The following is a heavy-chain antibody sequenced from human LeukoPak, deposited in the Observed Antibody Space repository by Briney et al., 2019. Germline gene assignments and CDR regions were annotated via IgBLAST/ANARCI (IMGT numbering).Heavy chain of an antibody. V-gene: IGHV3-23*01. Sequence: GGSLRLSCVASGFTFSSYAMSWVRQAPGKGLEWVSDISGSGGSTYYADSVKGRFTISRDNAKNSLYLQMNSLRAGDTAVYYCAREMGGYPFDYWGQGTLVTVSS. J-gene: IGHJ4*02. D-gene: IGHD5-12*01. CDR1: GFTFSSYA. CDR3: AREMGGYPFDY. CDR2: ISGSGGST.